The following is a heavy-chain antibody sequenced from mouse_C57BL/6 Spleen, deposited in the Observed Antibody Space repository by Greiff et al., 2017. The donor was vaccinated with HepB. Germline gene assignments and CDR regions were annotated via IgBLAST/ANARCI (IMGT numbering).Heavy chain of an antibody. Sequence: VQLQQPGAELVRPGSSVKLSCKASGYTFTSYWMDWVKQRPGQGLEWIGNIYPSDSETHYNQKFKDKATLTVDKSSSTAYMQLSSLTSEDSAVYYCARGDYYGSSWGFAYWGQGTLVTVSA. J-gene: IGHJ3*01. V-gene: IGHV1-61*01. D-gene: IGHD1-1*01. CDR3: ARGDYYGSSWGFAY. CDR1: GYTFTSYW. CDR2: IYPSDSET.